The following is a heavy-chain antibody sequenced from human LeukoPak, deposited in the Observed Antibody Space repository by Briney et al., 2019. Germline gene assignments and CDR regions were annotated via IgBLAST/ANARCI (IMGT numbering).Heavy chain of an antibody. CDR3: ARDHYGMDV. CDR2: ISYDGSNK. Sequence: GGSLRLSCAASGFTFSRYAMHWVRQAPGKGLEWVAVISYDGSNKYYADSVKGRFTISRDNSKNTLYLQMNSLRAEDTAVYYCARDHYGMDVWGQGTTVTVSS. CDR1: GFTFSRYA. J-gene: IGHJ6*02. V-gene: IGHV3-30-3*01.